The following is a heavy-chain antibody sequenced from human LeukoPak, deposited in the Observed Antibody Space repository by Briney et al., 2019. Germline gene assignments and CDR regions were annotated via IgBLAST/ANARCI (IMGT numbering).Heavy chain of an antibody. D-gene: IGHD1-1*01. V-gene: IGHV4-59*01. J-gene: IGHJ4*02. Sequence: SETLSLTCTVSGDSISSYYWSWIRQPPGKGLEWIGYINYSGATNYNPSLKSRVTMSIDTSKNQFSLKVISVTAADTAVYYCARDLELGYWGQGSLVTVSS. CDR3: ARDLELGY. CDR1: GDSISSYY. CDR2: INYSGAT.